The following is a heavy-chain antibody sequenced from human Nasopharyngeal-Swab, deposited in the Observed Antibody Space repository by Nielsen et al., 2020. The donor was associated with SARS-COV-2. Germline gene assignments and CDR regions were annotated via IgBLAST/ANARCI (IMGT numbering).Heavy chain of an antibody. J-gene: IGHJ6*02. D-gene: IGHD2/OR15-2a*01. Sequence: ASVKVSCKASGYTFTSYDINWVRQATGQGLEWMGRMNPNSGNTGYAQKFQGRVTMTRNTSISTAYMELSSLRSEDTAVYYCARGGLSHYYYGMDVWGQGTTVTVSS. CDR1: GYTFTSYD. CDR3: ARGGLSHYYYGMDV. V-gene: IGHV1-8*01. CDR2: MNPNSGNT.